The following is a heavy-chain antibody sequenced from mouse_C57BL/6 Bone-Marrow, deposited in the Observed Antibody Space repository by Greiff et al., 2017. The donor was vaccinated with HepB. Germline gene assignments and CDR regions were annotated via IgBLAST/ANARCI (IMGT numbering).Heavy chain of an antibody. D-gene: IGHD1-1*01. V-gene: IGHV14-4*01. CDR1: GFNIKDDY. CDR3: TGYYGSSCYWYFDV. Sequence: EVQLQQSGAELVRPGASVKLSCTASGFNIKDDYMHWVKQRPEQGLEWIGWIDPENGDTEYASKFQGKATITADTSSNTAYLQLSSLISEDTAVYYCTGYYGSSCYWYFDVWGTGTTVTVSS. CDR2: IDPENGDT. J-gene: IGHJ1*03.